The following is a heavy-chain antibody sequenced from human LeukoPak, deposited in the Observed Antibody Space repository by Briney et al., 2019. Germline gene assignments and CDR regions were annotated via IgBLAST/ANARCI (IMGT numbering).Heavy chain of an antibody. D-gene: IGHD1-7*01. CDR1: GGSISSGSYY. Sequence: SETLSLTCSVSGGSISSGSYYWSWIRQPAGKGLEWIGRIYTSGSTNYNPSLKSRVTISVDTSKNQFSLKLSSVTAADTAVYYCVRASELELRVSYFDYWGQGTLVTVSS. J-gene: IGHJ4*02. CDR2: IYTSGST. CDR3: VRASELELRVSYFDY. V-gene: IGHV4-61*02.